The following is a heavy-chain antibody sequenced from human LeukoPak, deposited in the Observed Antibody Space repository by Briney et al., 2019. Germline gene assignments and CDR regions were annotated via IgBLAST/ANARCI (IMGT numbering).Heavy chain of an antibody. J-gene: IGHJ4*02. D-gene: IGHD6-13*01. CDR1: GGSISSYY. Sequence: SETLPLTCTVSGGSISSYYWSWIRQPPGKGLERIGYIYYSGSTNYNPSLKSRVTISVDTSKNQFSLKLSSVTAADTAVYYCARIDSSSWRQFDYWGQGTLVTVSS. CDR3: ARIDSSSWRQFDY. V-gene: IGHV4-59*01. CDR2: IYYSGST.